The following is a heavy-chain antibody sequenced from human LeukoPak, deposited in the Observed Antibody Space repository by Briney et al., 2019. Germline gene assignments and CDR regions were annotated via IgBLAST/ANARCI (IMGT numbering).Heavy chain of an antibody. Sequence: SETLSLTCTVYGGSISSYYWSWIRQPAGKGLEWIGRIYTSGSTNYNPSLKSRVTISVDTSKNQFSLKLSSVTAADTAVYYCAREYYDFWSGTYYFDYWGQGTLVTVSS. V-gene: IGHV4-4*07. CDR1: GGSISSYY. CDR3: AREYYDFWSGTYYFDY. D-gene: IGHD3-3*01. CDR2: IYTSGST. J-gene: IGHJ4*02.